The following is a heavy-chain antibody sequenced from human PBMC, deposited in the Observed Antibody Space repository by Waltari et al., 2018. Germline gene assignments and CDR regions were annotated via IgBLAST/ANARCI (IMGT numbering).Heavy chain of an antibody. D-gene: IGHD6-6*01. Sequence: QVQLVQSGAEVKKPGSSVKVSCKASGGTFSSYAISWVRQAPGQGLEWMGGSSPSLGQANYAQKFQGRVTITADESTSTAYMELSSLRSEDTAVYYCARVSGAARPTWGQGTLVTVSS. CDR2: SSPSLGQA. J-gene: IGHJ5*02. V-gene: IGHV1-69*12. CDR3: ARVSGAARPT. CDR1: GGTFSSYA.